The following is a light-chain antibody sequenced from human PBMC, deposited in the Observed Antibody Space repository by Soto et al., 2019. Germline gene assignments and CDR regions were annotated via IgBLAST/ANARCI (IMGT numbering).Light chain of an antibody. V-gene: IGLV1-44*01. CDR1: RSNIGRNP. CDR3: AAWDDSLNVVV. CDR2: TTN. Sequence: QSVLTQPPSASGTPGQTVTISCSGSRSNIGRNPLNWYQQLPGTAPNLLISTTNQRPSGVRDRFSGSKSGTSASLAISGLQSDDEAEYYCAAWDDSLNVVVFGGGTKVPVL. J-gene: IGLJ2*01.